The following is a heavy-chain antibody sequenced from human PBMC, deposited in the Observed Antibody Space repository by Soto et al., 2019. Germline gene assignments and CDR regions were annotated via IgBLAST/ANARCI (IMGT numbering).Heavy chain of an antibody. V-gene: IGHV3-33*01. Sequence: QVQLVESGGGVVQPGRSLRLSCAASGFTFSNYGMHWVRQAPGKGLEWVAVIWYDGSNKYYADSVKGRFTISRDNSKNTLYLQMNSLRAEDTAVYYCARVYSSGYSDYWGQGTLVTVSS. CDR1: GFTFSNYG. D-gene: IGHD6-25*01. CDR2: IWYDGSNK. CDR3: ARVYSSGYSDY. J-gene: IGHJ4*02.